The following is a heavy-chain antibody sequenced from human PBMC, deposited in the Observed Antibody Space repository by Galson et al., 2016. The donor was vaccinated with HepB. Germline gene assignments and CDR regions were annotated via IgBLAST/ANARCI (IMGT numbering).Heavy chain of an antibody. J-gene: IGHJ6*02. Sequence: SLRLSCAASGFTFSRYWMSWVRQAPGKGLEWVADIKQDGSEKYYVDSVMGRFTISRDNAKNSLDLQMNSLRVEDTAIYYCARAFMSYYAILTGYSYSLDVWGQGSTVTVSS. D-gene: IGHD3-9*01. CDR2: IKQDGSEK. CDR1: GFTFSRYW. CDR3: ARAFMSYYAILTGYSYSLDV. V-gene: IGHV3-7*01.